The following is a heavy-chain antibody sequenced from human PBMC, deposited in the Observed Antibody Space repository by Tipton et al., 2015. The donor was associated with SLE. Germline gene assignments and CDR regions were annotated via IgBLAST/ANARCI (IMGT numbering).Heavy chain of an antibody. CDR2: VSHSGIT. D-gene: IGHD1-26*01. Sequence: TLSLTCAVSGGSINSNNWWTWVRQPPGKGLEWIGEVSHSGITTYNVSLKSRVTISADKSKNQYSLRLTSVTAADTAVYYCARSRWTPESGGRRLFDPWGQGTLVTVSS. CDR3: ARSRWTPESGGRRLFDP. J-gene: IGHJ5*02. CDR1: GGSINSNNW. V-gene: IGHV4-4*02.